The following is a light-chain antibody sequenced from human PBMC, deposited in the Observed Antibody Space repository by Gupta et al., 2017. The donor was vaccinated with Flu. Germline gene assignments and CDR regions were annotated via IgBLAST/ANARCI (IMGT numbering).Light chain of an antibody. J-gene: IGLJ2*01. CDR3: GSDGDVGV. V-gene: IGLV2-14*01. CDR1: NSDSGAYNY. CDR2: ESS. Sequence: GQSISISGTGANSDSGAYNYVSGDQQHPGKDPTLMIYESSNGPSGVSARFSGSKSGNAASLTISGLQAEDEADYYCGSDGDVGVFGGGTKVTVL.